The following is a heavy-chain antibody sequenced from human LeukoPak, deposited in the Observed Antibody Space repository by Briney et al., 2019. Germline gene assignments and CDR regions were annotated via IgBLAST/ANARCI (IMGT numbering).Heavy chain of an antibody. CDR2: IYHSWNT. CDR1: GDSISSSNYF. J-gene: IGHJ6*02. Sequence: SEILSLTCTVSGDSISSSNYFWGWIRQPPGTGLEWVGNIYHSWNTFYNPSLKSRVTISADTSKNQFSLKLTFVTVADTAVYYCARQLYSSATVWGQGTTVIVSS. V-gene: IGHV4-39*01. D-gene: IGHD6-25*01. CDR3: ARQLYSSATV.